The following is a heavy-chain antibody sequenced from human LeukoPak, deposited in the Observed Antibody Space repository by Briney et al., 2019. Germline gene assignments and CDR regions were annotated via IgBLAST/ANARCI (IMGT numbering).Heavy chain of an antibody. D-gene: IGHD6-6*01. CDR3: ARAGFIAAPPEYYYYMDV. V-gene: IGHV4-39*07. CDR1: GGSISSSSYY. Sequence: SETLSLTCTVSGGSISSSSYYWGWIRQPPGKGLEWIGSIYYSGSTYYNPSLKSRVTISVDTSKNQFSLKLSSVTAADTAVYYCARAGFIAAPPEYYYYMDVWGKGTTVTVSS. CDR2: IYYSGST. J-gene: IGHJ6*03.